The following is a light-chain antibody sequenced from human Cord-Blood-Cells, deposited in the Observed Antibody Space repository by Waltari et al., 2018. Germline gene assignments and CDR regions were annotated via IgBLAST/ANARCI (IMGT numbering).Light chain of an antibody. CDR2: FVS. V-gene: IGKV2-28*01. J-gene: IGKJ1*01. CDR3: RQALQTPS. CDR1: QSLLHSNGYNY. Sequence: DIVMTQSPLSLPVTPGEPASISCRSSQSLLHSNGYNYLDWYLQKPGQSPQLLIYFVSDRDSGGPDRFSGGGSGTDFTLKSRRVEAEDVGVYYGRQALQTPSLGQGPKVEIK.